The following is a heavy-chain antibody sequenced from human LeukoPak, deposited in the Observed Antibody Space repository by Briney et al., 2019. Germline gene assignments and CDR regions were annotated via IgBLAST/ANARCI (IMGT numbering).Heavy chain of an antibody. V-gene: IGHV4-4*07. CDR2: IYTSGST. CDR1: GGSISSYY. Sequence: PSETLSLTCTVSGGSISSYYWSWIRQPAGKGLEWIGRIYTSGSTNYNPSLKSRVTMSVDTSKNQFSLKLSSVTAADTAVYYCARAASCSSTSCSEGHYYYYMDVWGKGTTDTVSS. J-gene: IGHJ6*03. D-gene: IGHD2-2*01. CDR3: ARAASCSSTSCSEGHYYYYMDV.